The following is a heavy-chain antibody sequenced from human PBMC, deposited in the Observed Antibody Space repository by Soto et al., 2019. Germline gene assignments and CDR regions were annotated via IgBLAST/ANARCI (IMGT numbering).Heavy chain of an antibody. J-gene: IGHJ4*02. CDR2: IFPNGRDK. Sequence: QVQLVQSGGGVVQPGRSLRLSCSASGFNFNTYLMHWVRQAPGKGLEWVAMIFPNGRDKEYADSVKGRFTISRDNSNHRMYLQMDSLRPEDTAVYYCAREDEHGRNWDLAYWGQGALVTVSS. D-gene: IGHD1-26*01. CDR3: AREDEHGRNWDLAY. CDR1: GFNFNTYL. V-gene: IGHV3-30*13.